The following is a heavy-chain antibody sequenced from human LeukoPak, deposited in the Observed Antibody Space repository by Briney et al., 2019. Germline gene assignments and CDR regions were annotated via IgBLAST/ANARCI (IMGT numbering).Heavy chain of an antibody. J-gene: IGHJ4*02. V-gene: IGHV3-23*01. CDR2: IGVSGGNT. CDR3: AKDGYYGGRSWGYFDS. D-gene: IGHD3-10*01. Sequence: PGGSLRLSCAASGFTFSSYSMSWVRQAPGKGLEWVSAIGVSGGNTFHADSVKGRFTISRDNSKSMLYLQVNSLRAEDTAVYYCAKDGYYGGRSWGYFDSWGQGTLVTVSS. CDR1: GFTFSSYS.